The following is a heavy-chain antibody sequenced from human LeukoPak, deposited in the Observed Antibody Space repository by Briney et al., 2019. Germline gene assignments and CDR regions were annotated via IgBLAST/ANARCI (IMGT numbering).Heavy chain of an antibody. V-gene: IGHV4-61*05. Sequence: SETLSLTCTVSGGSISSSSNYYWGWIRQPPGKGLEWIGYIYYSGSTNYNPSLKSRVTISVDTSKNQFSLKLSSVTAADTAVNYCARADCGGDCYLDYWGQGTLVTVSS. D-gene: IGHD2-21*01. CDR1: GGSISSSSNYY. CDR2: IYYSGST. J-gene: IGHJ4*02. CDR3: ARADCGGDCYLDY.